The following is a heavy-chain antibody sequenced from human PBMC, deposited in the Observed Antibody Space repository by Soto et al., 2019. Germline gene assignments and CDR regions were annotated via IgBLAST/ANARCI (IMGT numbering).Heavy chain of an antibody. D-gene: IGHD2-21*01. CDR2: INHSGST. J-gene: IGHJ1*01. CDR1: AGSFSGYY. Sequence: QVQLQQWGAGLLKPSETLSLTCAVYAGSFSGYYWSWIRQLPGMGLEWIGEINHSGSTNYNPSLKSRVTISVDTSKHQFSLKLSSVTAADTAVYYCARGPEYCGGDCYSNRYFQHWGQGTLVTVSA. V-gene: IGHV4-34*01. CDR3: ARGPEYCGGDCYSNRYFQH.